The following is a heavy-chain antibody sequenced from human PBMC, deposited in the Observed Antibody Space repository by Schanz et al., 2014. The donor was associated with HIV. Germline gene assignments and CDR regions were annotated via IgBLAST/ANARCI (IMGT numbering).Heavy chain of an antibody. J-gene: IGHJ4*02. CDR2: ISGSGNTI. D-gene: IGHD6-13*01. V-gene: IGHV3-11*04. Sequence: QEQLVESGGGLVKPGGSLRLSCAASGFTFSDYYMSWVRQAPGKGLEWVSYISGSGNTIYYADSVKGRFTISRDNYRNTLSLQMNSLRVEDTAVYYCAKDHRDTSSWDSWGQGTLVSVSS. CDR1: GFTFSDYY. CDR3: AKDHRDTSSWDS.